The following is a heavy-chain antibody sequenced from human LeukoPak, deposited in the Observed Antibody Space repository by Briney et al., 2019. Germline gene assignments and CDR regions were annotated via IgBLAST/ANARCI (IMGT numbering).Heavy chain of an antibody. Sequence: PSEALSLTCTVSGGSISSYYCSWIRQPAGKGLEWIGRIYTSGSTNYNPSLKSRVTMSVDTSKNQFSLKLSSVTAADTAVYYCARVGYCSGGSCFDYWGQGNLVTVSS. D-gene: IGHD2-15*01. V-gene: IGHV4-4*07. CDR3: ARVGYCSGGSCFDY. J-gene: IGHJ4*02. CDR1: GGSISSYY. CDR2: IYTSGST.